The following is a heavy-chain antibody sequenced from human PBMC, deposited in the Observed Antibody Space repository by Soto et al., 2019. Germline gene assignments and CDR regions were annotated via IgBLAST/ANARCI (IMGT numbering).Heavy chain of an antibody. Sequence: SVKVACKASGGTFSSYAISWVRQAPGQGLEWMGGIIPIFGTANYAQKFQGRVTITADESTSTAYMELSSLRSEDTAVYYCAREIITIFGVVIVYYYGMDVWGQGTTVTVSS. CDR3: AREIITIFGVVIVYYYGMDV. J-gene: IGHJ6*02. CDR1: GGTFSSYA. CDR2: IIPIFGTA. D-gene: IGHD3-3*01. V-gene: IGHV1-69*13.